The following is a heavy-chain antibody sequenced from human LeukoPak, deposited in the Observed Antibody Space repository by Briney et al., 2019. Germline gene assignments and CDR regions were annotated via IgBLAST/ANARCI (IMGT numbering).Heavy chain of an antibody. CDR3: AKDQYSSWTSPFDP. Sequence: GGSLRLSCAASGFTFSSYAMHWVRQAPGKGLEWVAVISYDGSNKYYADSVKGRFTISRDNSKNTLYLQMNSLRAEDTALYYCAKDQYSSWTSPFDPWGQGTLVTVSS. CDR2: ISYDGSNK. J-gene: IGHJ5*02. V-gene: IGHV3-30-3*01. D-gene: IGHD6-13*01. CDR1: GFTFSSYA.